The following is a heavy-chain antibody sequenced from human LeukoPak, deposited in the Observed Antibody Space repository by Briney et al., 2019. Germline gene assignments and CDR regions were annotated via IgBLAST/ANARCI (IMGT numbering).Heavy chain of an antibody. CDR3: ARHRDCSGGSCYGDFDY. CDR1: GFTFSSYA. V-gene: IGHV3-48*04. CDR2: ISSSGSTI. J-gene: IGHJ4*02. Sequence: GGSLRLSCAASGFTFSSYAMSWVRQAPGKGLEWVSYISSSGSTIYYADSVKGRFTISRDNGKKSLYMEMNSLRAEDTAVYYCARHRDCSGGSCYGDFDYWGQGTLVTVSS. D-gene: IGHD2-15*01.